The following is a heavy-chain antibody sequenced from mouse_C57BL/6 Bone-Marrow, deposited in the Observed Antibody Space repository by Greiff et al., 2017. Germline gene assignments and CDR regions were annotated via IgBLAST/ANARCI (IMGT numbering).Heavy chain of an antibody. CDR1: GFNIKDDY. CDR3: TDYYGCSGAY. Sequence: VQLQQSGAELVRPGASVKLSCTASGFNIKDDYMHWVKQRPEQGLEWIGWIDPENGDTEYASKFQGKATITADTSSNTAYLQLSSPTSEDTAGDYFTDYYGCSGAYWGQGTLVTVSA. V-gene: IGHV14-4*01. D-gene: IGHD1-1*01. J-gene: IGHJ3*01. CDR2: IDPENGDT.